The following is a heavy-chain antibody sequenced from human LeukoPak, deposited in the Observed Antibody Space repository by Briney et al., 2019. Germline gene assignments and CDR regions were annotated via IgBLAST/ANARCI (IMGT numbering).Heavy chain of an antibody. Sequence: GRSLRLSCAASGFTFSNYAIHWVRQAPGKGLEWVAVISYDGTNKYYADSVKGRFTISRDNAKSTLYLQMNSLRAEDTAVYYCARYQQTGYKSDYWGQGTLVTVSS. CDR3: ARYQQTGYKSDY. D-gene: IGHD5-24*01. J-gene: IGHJ4*02. V-gene: IGHV3-30-3*01. CDR1: GFTFSNYA. CDR2: ISYDGTNK.